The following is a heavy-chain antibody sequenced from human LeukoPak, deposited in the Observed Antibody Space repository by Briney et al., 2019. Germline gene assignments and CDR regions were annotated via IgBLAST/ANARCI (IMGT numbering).Heavy chain of an antibody. V-gene: IGHV3-23*01. CDR1: GFTFNNYA. J-gene: IGHJ4*02. CDR2: ISGDGDHS. D-gene: IGHD4-17*01. Sequence: GGSLRLSCTVSGFTFNNYAMAWVRQAPGKGLEWVALISGDGDHSYYADSVQGRFTISRDNAKNSLYLQMNSLRAEDTAVYYCARGNGDYVSHYFDYWGQGTLVTVSP. CDR3: ARGNGDYVSHYFDY.